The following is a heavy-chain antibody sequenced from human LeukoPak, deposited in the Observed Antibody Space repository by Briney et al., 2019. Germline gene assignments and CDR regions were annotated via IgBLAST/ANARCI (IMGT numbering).Heavy chain of an antibody. D-gene: IGHD2-15*01. V-gene: IGHV3-23*01. J-gene: IGHJ4*02. CDR1: GFTFSSYA. CDR2: ISGSGGST. Sequence: PGGSLRLSCAASGFTFSSYAMSWVRQAPGKGLERVSAISGSGGSTYYADSVKGRFTISRDNSKNTLYLQMNSLRAEDTAVYYCAKDQVVVVAATDYWGQGTLVTVSS. CDR3: AKDQVVVVAATDY.